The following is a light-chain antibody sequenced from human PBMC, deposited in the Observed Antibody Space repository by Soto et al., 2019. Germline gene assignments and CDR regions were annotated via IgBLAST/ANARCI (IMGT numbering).Light chain of an antibody. J-gene: IGKJ5*01. V-gene: IGKV3-20*01. CDR1: QSISSNF. CDR3: QQYGSSLIT. CDR2: VAS. Sequence: IMLAQSPGTLSLSPGERATLSCRASQSISSNFLAWYQQKPGQAPRLLIYVASSRASGIPDRFSGSGSGTDFTLTISKLEPEDFAVYYCQQYGSSLITLGQGTRLEIK.